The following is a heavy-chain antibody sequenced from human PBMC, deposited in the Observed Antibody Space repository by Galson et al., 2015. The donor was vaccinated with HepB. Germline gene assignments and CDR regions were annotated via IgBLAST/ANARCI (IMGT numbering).Heavy chain of an antibody. CDR2: IWYDGSNK. D-gene: IGHD3-22*01. J-gene: IGHJ6*02. Sequence: SLRLSCAGSGFIFSNYGMHWVRQAPGKGLEWVAVIWYDGSNKFYADSVKGRFTISRDNSKNTVYLQMKSLRVEDTSVYYCAKAGREELDYDDSSAFMFHGMDVWGLGTTVSVSS. CDR3: AKAGREELDYDDSSAFMFHGMDV. V-gene: IGHV3-33*06. CDR1: GFIFSNYG.